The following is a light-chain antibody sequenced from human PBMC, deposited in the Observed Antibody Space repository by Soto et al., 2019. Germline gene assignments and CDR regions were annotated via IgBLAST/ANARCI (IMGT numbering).Light chain of an antibody. CDR2: DAS. CDR3: QQFNSFLT. V-gene: IGKV1-13*02. Sequence: AIQLTQSPSSLSASVGDRVTITCRASQGISSALAWYQQKPGKAPKLLIYDASSLESGVPSRFSGSGSGTDFTLTISSLQPEDFSTYYCQQFNSFLTFGGGTKVDIK. J-gene: IGKJ4*01. CDR1: QGISSA.